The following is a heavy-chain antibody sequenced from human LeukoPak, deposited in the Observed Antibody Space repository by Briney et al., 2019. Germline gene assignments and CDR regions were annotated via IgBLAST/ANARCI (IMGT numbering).Heavy chain of an antibody. J-gene: IGHJ5*02. CDR3: ARGGIDIVTVPVSNWFDP. Sequence: GASVKVSCKASGSSFINYGITWVRQAPGQGLEWMGWSSPYNGKTNYAQKFQGRVTMTTDTSTNTAYMELRSLRSDDTAVYYCARGGIDIVTVPVSNWFDPWGQGTLVTVSS. V-gene: IGHV1-18*01. CDR2: SSPYNGKT. D-gene: IGHD2/OR15-2a*01. CDR1: GSSFINYG.